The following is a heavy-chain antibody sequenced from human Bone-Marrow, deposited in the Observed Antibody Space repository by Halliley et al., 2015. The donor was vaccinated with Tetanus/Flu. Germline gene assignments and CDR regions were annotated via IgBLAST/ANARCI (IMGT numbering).Heavy chain of an antibody. CDR2: IYPGASDP. V-gene: IGHV5-51*01. Sequence: IYPGASDPRYARPFQGQVTISVDKSMNTAYLQWSSLKASDTAIYFCARSQFYDVLTGYYPAYFDNWGQGTLVTVSS. CDR3: ARSQFYDVLTGYYPAYFDN. D-gene: IGHD3-9*01. J-gene: IGHJ4*02.